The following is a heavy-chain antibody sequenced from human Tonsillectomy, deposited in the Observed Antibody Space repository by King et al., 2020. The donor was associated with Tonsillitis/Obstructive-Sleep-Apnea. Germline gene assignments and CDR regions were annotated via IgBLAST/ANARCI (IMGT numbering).Heavy chain of an antibody. D-gene: IGHD3-9*01. J-gene: IGHJ6*03. V-gene: IGHV4-59*08. CDR3: ARVPTGLYYYYYMDV. Sequence: QLQESGPGLVKPSETLSLTCTVSGGSISSYYWSWIRQPPGKGLEWIGYIYYSGSTNYNPSLKSRVTISVDTSKNQFSLKLSSVTAADTAVHYCARVPTGLYYYYYMDVWGKGTTVTVSS. CDR1: GGSISSYY. CDR2: IYYSGST.